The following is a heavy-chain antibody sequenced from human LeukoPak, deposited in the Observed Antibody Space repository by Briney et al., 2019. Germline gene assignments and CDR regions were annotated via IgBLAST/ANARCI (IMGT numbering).Heavy chain of an antibody. CDR2: IYTSGST. CDR1: GGTISSYY. CDR3: ARDRNPAETYYDFWSGYYAYFDY. J-gene: IGHJ4*02. V-gene: IGHV4-4*07. Sequence: SETLSLTCTVSGGTISSYYWSWIRQPAGKGLEWIVRIYTSGSTNYNPSPKSRVTMSVETSKNQFSMKLSSVTAADTAVYYCARDRNPAETYYDFWSGYYAYFDYWGQGTLVTVSS. D-gene: IGHD3-3*01.